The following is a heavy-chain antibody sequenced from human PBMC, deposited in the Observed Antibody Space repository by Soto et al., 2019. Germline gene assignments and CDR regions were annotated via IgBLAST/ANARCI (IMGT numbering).Heavy chain of an antibody. Sequence: EVQLVESGGGLVQPGGSLRLSCAASGFTFSSYWMSWVRQAPGKGLEWVANIKQDGSEKYYVDSVKGRFTISRDNAKNSLYLQMNSLRAEDTAVYYCAREPPYCSSTSCSPWGQGTLVTVSS. V-gene: IGHV3-7*05. CDR3: AREPPYCSSTSCSP. CDR2: IKQDGSEK. CDR1: GFTFSSYW. D-gene: IGHD2-2*01. J-gene: IGHJ5*02.